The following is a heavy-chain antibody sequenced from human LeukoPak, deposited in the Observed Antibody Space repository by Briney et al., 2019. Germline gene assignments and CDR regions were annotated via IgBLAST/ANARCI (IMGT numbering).Heavy chain of an antibody. V-gene: IGHV1-2*06. CDR3: ASLGSSRGLRLGELSYDY. CDR2: INPNSGGT. D-gene: IGHD3-16*02. Sequence: ASVKVSCKASGYTFTGYYIHWVREAPGQGLEWMGRINPNSGGTNYAQKFQGRVTMTRDTSISTAYMELSRLRSDDTAVYYCASLGSSRGLRLGELSYDYWGQGTLVTVSS. J-gene: IGHJ4*02. CDR1: GYTFTGYY.